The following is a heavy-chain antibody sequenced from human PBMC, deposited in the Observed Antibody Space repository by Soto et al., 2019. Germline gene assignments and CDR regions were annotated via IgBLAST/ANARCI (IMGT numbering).Heavy chain of an antibody. D-gene: IGHD2-2*01. CDR1: GYTFTSYY. CDR3: ARTDCSSTSCYFRYFDY. Sequence: GASVKVSCKASGYTFTSYYMHWVRQAPGQGLEWMGIINPSGGSTSYAQKFQGRVTMTRDTSTSTVYMELSSLRSEDTAVYYCARTDCSSTSCYFRYFDYWGQGTLVTSPQ. V-gene: IGHV1-46*01. J-gene: IGHJ4*02. CDR2: INPSGGST.